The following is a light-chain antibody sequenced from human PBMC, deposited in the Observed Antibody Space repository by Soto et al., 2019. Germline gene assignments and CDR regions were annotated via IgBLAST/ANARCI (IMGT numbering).Light chain of an antibody. V-gene: IGLV1-40*01. CDR1: SSNIGAGYD. Sequence: QPVLTQPPSVSGAPGQRVTISCTGSSSNIGAGYDVHWYQQLPGTAPKLLIYGNSNRPSGVPDRFSGYKSGTSASLAITGLQAEDEADYYCQSYDSSLSGYVVFAGGTKVTVL. CDR3: QSYDSSLSGYVV. J-gene: IGLJ2*01. CDR2: GNS.